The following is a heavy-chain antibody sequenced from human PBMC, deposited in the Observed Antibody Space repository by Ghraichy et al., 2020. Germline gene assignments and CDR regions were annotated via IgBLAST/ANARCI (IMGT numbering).Heavy chain of an antibody. CDR3: ARDSRITMVRGVIIYYYGMDV. Sequence: GGSLRLSCAASGFTFSSYAMHWVRQAPGKGLEWVAVISYDGSNKYYVDSVKGRFTISRDNSKNTLYLQMNSLRAEDTAVYYCARDSRITMVRGVIIYYYGMDVWGQGTTVTVSS. V-gene: IGHV3-30*04. CDR2: ISYDGSNK. CDR1: GFTFSSYA. J-gene: IGHJ6*02. D-gene: IGHD3-10*01.